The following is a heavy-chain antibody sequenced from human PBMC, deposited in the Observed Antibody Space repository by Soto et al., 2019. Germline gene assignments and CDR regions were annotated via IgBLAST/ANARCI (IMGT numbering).Heavy chain of an antibody. D-gene: IGHD1-26*01. J-gene: IGHJ4*02. CDR3: AIDGIVGASYLDY. Sequence: QVQLVESGGGVVQPGRSLRLSCAASGFTFSDFGMHWVRQAPGKGLEWVAVIWYAGSNKFYADSVKGRFTISIDNSKHTLYLQLNSLRAADTAVYYCAIDGIVGASYLDYWGQGTLVTVSS. CDR1: GFTFSDFG. V-gene: IGHV3-33*01. CDR2: IWYAGSNK.